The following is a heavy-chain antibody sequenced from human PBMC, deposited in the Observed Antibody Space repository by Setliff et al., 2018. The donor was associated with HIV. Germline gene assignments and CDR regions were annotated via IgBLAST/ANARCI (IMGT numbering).Heavy chain of an antibody. CDR2: ISAYNGNT. CDR1: GYTFTSYG. D-gene: IGHD3-22*01. V-gene: IGHV1-18*01. Sequence: ASVKVSCKASGYTFTSYGISWVRQAPGQGLEWMGWISAYNGNTNYAQKLQGRVTMTTDTSTSTAYMELRSLRSDDTAVYYCARDPPGWRYDSSGYTDYWGQVTLVTVSS. J-gene: IGHJ4*02. CDR3: ARDPPGWRYDSSGYTDY.